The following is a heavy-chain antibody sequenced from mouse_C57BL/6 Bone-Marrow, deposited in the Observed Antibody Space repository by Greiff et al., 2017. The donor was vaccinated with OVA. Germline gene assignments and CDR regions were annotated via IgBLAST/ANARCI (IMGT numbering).Heavy chain of an antibody. D-gene: IGHD2-1*01. CDR3: ARRGNYGGYYAMDY. Sequence: EVQLVESGGDLVKPGGSLKLSCAASGFTFSSYGMSWVRQTPDKRLAWVATISSGGSYTYYPSSVKGRFTISRDKAKNTLYLQMSSLKSEDTAMYYCARRGNYGGYYAMDYWGQGTAVTVSS. V-gene: IGHV5-6*01. J-gene: IGHJ4*01. CDR1: GFTFSSYG. CDR2: ISSGGSYT.